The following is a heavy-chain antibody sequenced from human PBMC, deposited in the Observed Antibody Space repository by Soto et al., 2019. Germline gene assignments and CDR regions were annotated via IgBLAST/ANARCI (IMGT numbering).Heavy chain of an antibody. J-gene: IGHJ6*02. Sequence: QVQLVQSGAEVKKPGASVKVSCKASGYTFTSYDINWVRQATGQGLEWMGWMNPNSGNTGYAQKFQGRVTMTRNTSISTAYMELSSLRSEDTAVYYCARDTSRTIFGVVRWLEDYGMDVWGQGTTVTVSS. CDR1: GYTFTSYD. CDR2: MNPNSGNT. CDR3: ARDTSRTIFGVVRWLEDYGMDV. D-gene: IGHD3-3*01. V-gene: IGHV1-8*01.